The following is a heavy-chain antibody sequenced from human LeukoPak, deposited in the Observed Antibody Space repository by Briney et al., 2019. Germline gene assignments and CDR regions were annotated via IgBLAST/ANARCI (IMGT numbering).Heavy chain of an antibody. CDR3: ARVASGPDGY. V-gene: IGHV1-18*01. D-gene: IGHD3-10*01. CDR1: GYTFNSYG. J-gene: IGHJ4*02. Sequence: ASVKVSCKASGYTFNSYGISWVRQAPGQGLEWMGWISAYNGNTNYAQKLQGRVTMTTDTSTSTAYMQLRSLRSGVTAVYYCARVASGPDGYWGQGTLVTVPS. CDR2: ISAYNGNT.